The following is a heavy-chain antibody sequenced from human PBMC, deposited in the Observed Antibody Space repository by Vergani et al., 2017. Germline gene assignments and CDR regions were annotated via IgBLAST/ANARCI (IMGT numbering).Heavy chain of an antibody. CDR1: GGTFSSYA. CDR2: IIPILGTA. D-gene: IGHD2-2*01. CDR3: AAAQPNTQYCSSTSCYPDFDY. Sequence: QVQLVQSGAEVKKPGSSVKVSCKASGGTFSSYAISWVRQAPGQGLEWMGRIIPILGTANYAQKFQGRVTITADESTSTAYMELSSLRSEDTAVYYCAAAQPNTQYCSSTSCYPDFDYWGQGTLVTVSS. J-gene: IGHJ4*02. V-gene: IGHV1-69*11.